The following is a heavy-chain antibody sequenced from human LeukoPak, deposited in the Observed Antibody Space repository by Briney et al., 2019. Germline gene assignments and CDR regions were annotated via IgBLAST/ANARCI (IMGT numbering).Heavy chain of an antibody. J-gene: IGHJ4*02. CDR2: IYYSGST. Sequence: SQTLSLTCTVSGGSISSGDYYWSWIRQPPGKGLEWIGYIYYSGSTYYNLSLKSRVTISVDTSKNQFSLKLSSVTAADTAVYYCASGYCSGGSCYSEFPFDYWGQGTLVTVSS. CDR1: GGSISSGDYY. CDR3: ASGYCSGGSCYSEFPFDY. D-gene: IGHD2-15*01. V-gene: IGHV4-30-4*01.